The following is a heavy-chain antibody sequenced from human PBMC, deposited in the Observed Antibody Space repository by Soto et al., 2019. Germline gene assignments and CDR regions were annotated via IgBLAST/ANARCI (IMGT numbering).Heavy chain of an antibody. Sequence: QVHLVESGGGVVQPGRSLRLSCAASGFSGTTYGMHWVRQAPGKGLEWVAQISSDGNTKCYADSVKGRFTISRDTSKNTLYLQMNSLKVEDTAVYYCASVADYWGQGTLVTVSS. CDR3: ASVADY. V-gene: IGHV3-30*03. D-gene: IGHD2-21*01. CDR2: ISSDGNTK. J-gene: IGHJ4*02. CDR1: GFSGTTYG.